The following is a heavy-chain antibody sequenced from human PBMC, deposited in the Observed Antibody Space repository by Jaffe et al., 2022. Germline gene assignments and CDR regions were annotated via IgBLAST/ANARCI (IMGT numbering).Heavy chain of an antibody. V-gene: IGHV2-5*02. D-gene: IGHD3-22*01. CDR1: GFSLSTSGVG. CDR3: AHLDLEKTGSSGYYYQVFDY. J-gene: IGHJ4*02. Sequence: QITLKESGPTLVKPTQTLTLTCTFSGFSLSTSGVGVGWIRQPPGKALEWLALIYWDDDKRYSPSLKSRLTITKDTSKNQVVLTMTNMDPVDTATYYCAHLDLEKTGSSGYYYQVFDYWGQGTLVTVSS. CDR2: IYWDDDK.